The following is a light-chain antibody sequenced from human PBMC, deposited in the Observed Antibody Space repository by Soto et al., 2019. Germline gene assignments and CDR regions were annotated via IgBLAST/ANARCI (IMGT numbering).Light chain of an antibody. CDR2: DAF. CDR3: QQYASLPPT. CDR1: QDIKNY. J-gene: IGKJ4*01. V-gene: IGKV1-33*01. Sequence: DIQMTQSPSSLSAFVGDSITITCQASQDIKNYLNWYQHKPGKAPKLLIYDAFKSDTGVPSRFSGSGSGTDFTTTINNLQPEDIATYFCQQYASLPPTFGGGTRV.